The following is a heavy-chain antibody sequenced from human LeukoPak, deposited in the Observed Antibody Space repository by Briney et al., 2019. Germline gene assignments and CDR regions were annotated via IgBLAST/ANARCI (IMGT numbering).Heavy chain of an antibody. D-gene: IGHD5-18*01. J-gene: IGHJ6*03. V-gene: IGHV3-53*01. CDR2: IYSGGST. CDR1: GFTVSSNY. CDR3: ARGLWLHYYYMDV. Sequence: GGSLRLSCAASGFTVSSNYMSWVRQAPGKGLEWVSVIYSGGSTYYADSVKGRFTISRDNSKNTLYLQMNGLRAEDTAVYYCARGLWLHYYYMDVWGKGTTVTVSS.